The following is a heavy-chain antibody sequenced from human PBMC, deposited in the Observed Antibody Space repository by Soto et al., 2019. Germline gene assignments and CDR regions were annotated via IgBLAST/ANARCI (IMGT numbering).Heavy chain of an antibody. CDR3: ARDLWFGELSGGMDV. D-gene: IGHD3-10*01. J-gene: IGHJ6*02. Sequence: PSETLSLTCTVPGGSIRSYYWSWIRQPPGRGLEWIGYIYYSGSTNYNPSLKSRVTISVDTSKNQFSLKLSPVTAADTAVYYCARDLWFGELSGGMDVWGQGTTVTVCS. CDR1: GGSIRSYY. V-gene: IGHV4-59*01. CDR2: IYYSGST.